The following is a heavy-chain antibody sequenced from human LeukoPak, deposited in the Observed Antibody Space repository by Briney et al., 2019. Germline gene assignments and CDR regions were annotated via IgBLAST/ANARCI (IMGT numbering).Heavy chain of an antibody. CDR3: AREGGYYYDSSGSAIDY. D-gene: IGHD3-22*01. CDR1: GFTFSSYE. CDR2: ISSSGSTI. Sequence: GGSLRLSCAASGFTFSSYEMNWVRQAPGKGLEWVSYISSSGSTIYYADSVKGRFTISRGNAKNSLYMQMNSLRAEDTAVYYCAREGGYYYDSSGSAIDYWGQGTLVTVSS. V-gene: IGHV3-48*03. J-gene: IGHJ4*02.